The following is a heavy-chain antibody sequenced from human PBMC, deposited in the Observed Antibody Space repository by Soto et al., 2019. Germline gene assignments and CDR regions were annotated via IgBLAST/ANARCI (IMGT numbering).Heavy chain of an antibody. Sequence: QAQLVQAGAEVKKPGASVKVSCKDSGYTFTGYDINWVRQATGQGLEWMGWMNPNSGNTGYAQNFQGRVTMTRDNSITTAYMELTSLTDDDSPVYYCAGEKVGTTGIDFWGQGTLVTVSS. CDR1: GYTFTGYD. CDR3: AGEKVGTTGIDF. CDR2: MNPNSGNT. J-gene: IGHJ4*02. D-gene: IGHD1-26*01. V-gene: IGHV1-8*01.